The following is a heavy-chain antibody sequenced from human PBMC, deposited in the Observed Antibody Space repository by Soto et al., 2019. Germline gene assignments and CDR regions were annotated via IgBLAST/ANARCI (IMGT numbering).Heavy chain of an antibody. V-gene: IGHV1-69*06. D-gene: IGHD2-8*02. CDR1: GGTFSSYA. Sequence: SVKVSCKASGGTFSSYAISWVRQAPGQGLEWMGGIIPIFGTANYAQKFQGRVTITADKSTSTAYMELSSLRSEDTAVYYCARVGVYAEYYYFDYWGQGTLVTVS. CDR2: IIPIFGTA. CDR3: ARVGVYAEYYYFDY. J-gene: IGHJ4*02.